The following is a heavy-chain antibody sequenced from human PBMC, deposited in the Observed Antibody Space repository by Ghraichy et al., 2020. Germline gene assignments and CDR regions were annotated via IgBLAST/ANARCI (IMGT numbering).Heavy chain of an antibody. J-gene: IGHJ4*02. Sequence: SETLSLTCAVYGGSFSGYYWSWIRQPPGKGLEWIGEINHSGSTNYNPSLNSRVTISVDTSKNQFSLKLSSVTAADTAVYYCARGPSSGWYRKFFDYWGQGTLVTVSS. CDR3: ARGPSSGWYRKFFDY. CDR1: GGSFSGYY. D-gene: IGHD6-19*01. CDR2: INHSGST. V-gene: IGHV4-34*01.